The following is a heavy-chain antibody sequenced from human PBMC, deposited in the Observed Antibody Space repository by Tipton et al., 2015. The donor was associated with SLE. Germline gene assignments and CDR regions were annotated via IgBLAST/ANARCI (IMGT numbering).Heavy chain of an antibody. CDR2: IWYDGSKE. CDR3: ARAASYYDSSGFPDL. CDR1: GFIFSHYG. Sequence: SLRLSCVASGFIFSHYGMHWVRQAPGKGLDWVSVIWYDGSKEYYADSVKGRFTISRDMSKNTLYLQMNSLRAEDTAVYHCARAASYYDSSGFPDLWGQGIQVTVSS. J-gene: IGHJ4*02. V-gene: IGHV3-33*01. D-gene: IGHD3-22*01.